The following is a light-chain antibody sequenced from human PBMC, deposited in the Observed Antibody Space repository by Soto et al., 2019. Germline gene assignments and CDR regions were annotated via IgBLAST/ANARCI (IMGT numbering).Light chain of an antibody. CDR1: QGIGNS. CDR3: QKYDSAPWS. Sequence: IQMTQSPSSLSASVGDRVIITCRASQGIGNSLAWYQQKAGRVPKLLMHSASTLLSGVPSRFSGSGSGTDVTLTISSLQPEDVATYYCQKYDSAPWSCGQGTKVEIK. V-gene: IGKV1-27*01. J-gene: IGKJ1*01. CDR2: SAS.